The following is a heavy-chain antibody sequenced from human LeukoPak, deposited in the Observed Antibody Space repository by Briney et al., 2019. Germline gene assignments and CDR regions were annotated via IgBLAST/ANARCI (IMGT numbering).Heavy chain of an antibody. CDR2: IYYIGST. Sequence: SETLSLTCTVSGDSVSRSSYYWTWIRHPPGKGLEWIGYIYYIGSTNYNPSLRSRLTMSVDTSKNQFSLRLSSVIAADTAVYYCARYYDSTGSFDYWGQGTLVTVSS. CDR1: GDSVSRSSYY. V-gene: IGHV4-61*01. J-gene: IGHJ4*02. CDR3: ARYYDSTGSFDY. D-gene: IGHD3-22*01.